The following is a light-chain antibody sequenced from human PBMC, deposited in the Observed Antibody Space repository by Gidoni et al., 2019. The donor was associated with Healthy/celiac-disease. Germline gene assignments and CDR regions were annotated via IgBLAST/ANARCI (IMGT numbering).Light chain of an antibody. CDR2: GNS. Sequence: QSVLTPPSSVSGAPGQRVTISCTGSSSNIGAGYDVHWYQQLPGTAPKLLIYGNSNRPSGVPDRFSGSKSGTAASLAITRLQAEDEADYYCQSYDSSLSGSVFGGGTKLTVL. CDR3: QSYDSSLSGSV. J-gene: IGLJ2*01. CDR1: SSNIGAGYD. V-gene: IGLV1-40*01.